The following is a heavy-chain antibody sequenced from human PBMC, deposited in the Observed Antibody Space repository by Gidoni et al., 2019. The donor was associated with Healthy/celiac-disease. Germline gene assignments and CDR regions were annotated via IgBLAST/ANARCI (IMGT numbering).Heavy chain of an antibody. Sequence: QVQLVQSGAEVKKPGSSVKVSCKASGGTFSSYAISWVRQAPGQGLEWMGGIIPIFGPANYAQKFQGRVTITSDESTSPAYMELSSLSSEDTAVYYCARDLAFWTSAATDAFDIWGQVTMVTVSS. V-gene: IGHV1-69*01. CDR1: GGTFSSYA. D-gene: IGHD6-25*01. CDR2: IIPIFGPA. J-gene: IGHJ3*02. CDR3: ARDLAFWTSAATDAFDI.